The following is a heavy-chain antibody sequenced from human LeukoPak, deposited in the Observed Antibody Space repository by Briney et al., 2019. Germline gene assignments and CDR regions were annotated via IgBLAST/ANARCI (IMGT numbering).Heavy chain of an antibody. V-gene: IGHV3-7*01. CDR1: GFTFSTFW. CDR3: ARSSTGYYTPFDY. D-gene: IGHD3/OR15-3a*01. CDR2: INQDGSEK. J-gene: IGHJ4*02. Sequence: GGSLRLSCAASGFTFSTFWMSWVRQAPGKGLEWVANINQDGSEKYYVGSMKGRFTVSRDNAKNSLYLQMNSLRAEDTAVYYCARSSTGYYTPFDYWGQGTLVTVSS.